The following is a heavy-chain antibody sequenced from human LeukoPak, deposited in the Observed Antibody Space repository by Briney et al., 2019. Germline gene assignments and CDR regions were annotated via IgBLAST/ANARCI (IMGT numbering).Heavy chain of an antibody. CDR1: GGSISSSSYY. D-gene: IGHD6-13*01. CDR2: IYYSGST. V-gene: IGHV4-39*01. Sequence: SETLSLTCTVSGGSISSSSYYWGWIRQPPGKGLEWIGSIYYSGSTYYDPSFKSRVTISVDTSKNQFSLKLSSVTAADTAVYYCARHGYSRYSSIGTDHWGQGTLVTVSS. CDR3: ARHGYSRYSSIGTDH. J-gene: IGHJ5*02.